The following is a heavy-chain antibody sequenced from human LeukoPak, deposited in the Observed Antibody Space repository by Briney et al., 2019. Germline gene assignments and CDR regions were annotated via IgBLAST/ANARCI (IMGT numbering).Heavy chain of an antibody. D-gene: IGHD7-27*01. J-gene: IGHJ4*02. CDR1: GFAFSDYE. CDR3: ARTMWGFGY. CDR2: ISSSGSII. V-gene: IGHV3-48*03. Sequence: EGSLRLSCASSGFAFSDYEMNWVRQAPGKGLEWVSYISSSGSIIYYADSVKGRFTISRDNAKRSLFLQMNSLRVEDTAVYYCARTMWGFGYWGQGTLVTVSS.